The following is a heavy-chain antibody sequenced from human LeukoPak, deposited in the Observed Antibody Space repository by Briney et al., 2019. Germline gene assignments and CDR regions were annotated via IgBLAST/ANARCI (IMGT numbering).Heavy chain of an antibody. CDR2: ISWNSGSI. CDR3: AKDITMVRGSGTWFDP. Sequence: GGSLRLSCAASGFTFDDYAMRWVRQAPGKGLEWVSGISWNSGSIGYADSVKGRFTISRDNAKNSLYLQMNSLRAEDTALYYCAKDITMVRGSGTWFDPWGQGTLVTVSS. D-gene: IGHD3-10*01. J-gene: IGHJ5*02. CDR1: GFTFDDYA. V-gene: IGHV3-9*01.